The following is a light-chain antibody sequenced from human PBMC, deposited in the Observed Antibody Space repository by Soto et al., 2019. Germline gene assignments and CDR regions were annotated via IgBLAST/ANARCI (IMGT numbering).Light chain of an antibody. CDR1: QSVGSS. CDR3: QQRSLLFT. CDR2: DSS. Sequence: EIGLTQSPATLSLSPGERATLSGRTVQSVGSSLAWYQQKPGQPPRLLISDSSNRATGIPGRFSGSGSGTDFTLTISSLEPADFAVYYCQQRSLLFTFGGGTKVDIK. J-gene: IGKJ4*01. V-gene: IGKV3-11*01.